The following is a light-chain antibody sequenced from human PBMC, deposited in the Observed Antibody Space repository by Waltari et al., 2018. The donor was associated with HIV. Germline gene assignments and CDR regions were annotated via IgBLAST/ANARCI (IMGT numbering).Light chain of an antibody. CDR2: GNS. Sequence: QSVLTQPPSVSGAPGQRVTISCTGSSYHTGAASDVHWYQQLPGTAPKPLIYGNSNRPSGVPDRFSGSKSGTSASLAITGLQAEDEADYYCQSYDNSLSGSVFGGWTKLTVL. CDR3: QSYDNSLSGSV. J-gene: IGLJ3*02. CDR1: SYHTGAASD. V-gene: IGLV1-40*01.